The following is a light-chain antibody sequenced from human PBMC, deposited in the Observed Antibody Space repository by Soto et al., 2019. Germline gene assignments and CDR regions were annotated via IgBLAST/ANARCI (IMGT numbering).Light chain of an antibody. J-gene: IGLJ1*01. CDR2: DVS. CDR1: SSDVGTYDF. CDR3: SSYTSSSTPYV. Sequence: QSVLTQPRSVSGSPGQSVTISCTGTSSDVGTYDFVSWYQQHPGKAPRLMIFDVSERPSGAPDRFSGSKSGNTASLTISGLQAEDEADYYCSSYTSSSTPYVFGTGTKVTVL. V-gene: IGLV2-11*01.